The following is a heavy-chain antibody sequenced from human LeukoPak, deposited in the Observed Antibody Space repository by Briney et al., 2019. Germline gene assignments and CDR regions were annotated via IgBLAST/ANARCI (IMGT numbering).Heavy chain of an antibody. CDR3: ARPCYYDSRIDP. CDR2: MYYSGST. D-gene: IGHD3-22*01. Sequence: SQTLSLTCTVSGGSISSGDYYWSWIRQPPGKGLEWIAYMYYSGSTYYNPSLKSRVTMSADTSKNQLSLKLSSVTAADTAVYYCARPCYYDSRIDPWGQGILVTVSS. J-gene: IGHJ5*02. V-gene: IGHV4-30-4*01. CDR1: GGSISSGDYY.